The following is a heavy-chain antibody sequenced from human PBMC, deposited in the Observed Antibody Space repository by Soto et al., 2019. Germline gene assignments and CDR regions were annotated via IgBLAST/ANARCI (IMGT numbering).Heavy chain of an antibody. Sequence: QVQLVESGGGVVQPGRSLRLSCAASGFTFSSYGMHWVRQAPGKGLEWVAVISYDGSNKYYADSVKGRFTISRDNSKNTLYLQMNSLRAEDTAVYYCAKPSSWSQYYGMDVWGQGTTVTVSS. V-gene: IGHV3-30*18. CDR2: ISYDGSNK. CDR1: GFTFSSYG. D-gene: IGHD6-13*01. CDR3: AKPSSWSQYYGMDV. J-gene: IGHJ6*02.